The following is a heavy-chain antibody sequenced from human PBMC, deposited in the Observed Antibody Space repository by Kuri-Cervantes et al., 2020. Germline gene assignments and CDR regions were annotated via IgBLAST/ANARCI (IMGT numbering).Heavy chain of an antibody. J-gene: IGHJ3*02. CDR3: ASLHSSGWYGEAFDI. V-gene: IGHV1-45*02. Sequence: SVKVSCKASGYTFTGFYMHWVRQAPGQALEWMGWITPFNGNTNYAQKFQDRVTITRDRSMSTAYMELSSLRSEDTAMYYCASLHSSGWYGEAFDIWGQGTMVTVSS. CDR1: GYTFTGFY. CDR2: ITPFNGNT. D-gene: IGHD6-19*01.